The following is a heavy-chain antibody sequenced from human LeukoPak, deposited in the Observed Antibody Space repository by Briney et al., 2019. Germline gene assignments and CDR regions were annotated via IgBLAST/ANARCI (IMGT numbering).Heavy chain of an antibody. CDR3: AREFSSWYGKGGAFDI. D-gene: IGHD6-13*01. V-gene: IGHV1-2*02. Sequence: ASVKVSCKASGYTFTGYYMHWVRQAPGQGLEWMGWINPNSGGTNYAQKFQGRVTMTRDTSISTAYMELSRLRSDDTAVYYCAREFSSWYGKGGAFDIWGQGTMVTVSS. CDR1: GYTFTGYY. J-gene: IGHJ3*02. CDR2: INPNSGGT.